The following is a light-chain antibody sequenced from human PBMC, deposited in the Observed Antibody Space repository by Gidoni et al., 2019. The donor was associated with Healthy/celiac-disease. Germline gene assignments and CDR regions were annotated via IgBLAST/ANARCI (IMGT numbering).Light chain of an antibody. CDR2: EGS. CDR1: SSDVGSYNL. J-gene: IGLJ2*01. V-gene: IGLV2-23*01. Sequence: QSALTQPASASGSPAQSITISCTGTSSDVGSYNLVSWYQQHPGKAPKLMIYEGSKRPSGVSNRFSGSKSGNTASLTISGLQAEDEADYYCCSYAGSSGSVVFGGGTKLTVL. CDR3: CSYAGSSGSVV.